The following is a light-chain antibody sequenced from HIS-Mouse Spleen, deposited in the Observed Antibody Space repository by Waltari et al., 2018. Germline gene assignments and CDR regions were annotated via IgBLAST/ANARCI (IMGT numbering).Light chain of an antibody. Sequence: SYVLTQPPSVSVAPGKTARITCGGNNIGNKSVHWDQQKPGQAPVLVVYDDSDRPSGIPERFSGSNSGNTATLTISRVEAGDEADYYCQVWDSSSDHVVFGGGTKLTVL. CDR1: NIGNKS. CDR2: DDS. CDR3: QVWDSSSDHVV. J-gene: IGLJ2*01. V-gene: IGLV3-21*03.